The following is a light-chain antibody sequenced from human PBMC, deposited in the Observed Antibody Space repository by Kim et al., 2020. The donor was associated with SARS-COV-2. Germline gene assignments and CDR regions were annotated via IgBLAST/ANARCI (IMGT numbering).Light chain of an antibody. V-gene: IGKV3-15*01. CDR2: DTS. Sequence: EIVMTQSPATLSVSPGERATLSCRASQSVSSDLVWYQHKPGQTPRLLIYDTSTRATGIPSRFSGSGSGTEFTLTISSLQSEDFAVYYCQQYNSWPWTFGQGTKVDIK. CDR1: QSVSSD. J-gene: IGKJ1*01. CDR3: QQYNSWPWT.